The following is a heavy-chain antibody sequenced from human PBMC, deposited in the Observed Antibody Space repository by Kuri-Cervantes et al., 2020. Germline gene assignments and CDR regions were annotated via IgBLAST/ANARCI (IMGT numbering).Heavy chain of an antibody. J-gene: IGHJ3*02. CDR2: INPNSGGA. Sequence: GGSLRLSCKASGYTFTGYNLHWVRQAPGEGLEWMGWINPNSGGANYAQKYQGRVTMTRDTSISTAYMELSRLRSDDTAVYYCARGVVGATGAFDIWGQGTMVTVSS. V-gene: IGHV1-2*02. D-gene: IGHD1-26*01. CDR1: GYTFTGYN. CDR3: ARGVVGATGAFDI.